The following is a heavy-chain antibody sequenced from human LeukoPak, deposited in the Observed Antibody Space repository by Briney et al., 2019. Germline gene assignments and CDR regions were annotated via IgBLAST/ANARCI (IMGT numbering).Heavy chain of an antibody. CDR2: ISAYNGNT. J-gene: IGHJ4*02. V-gene: IGHV1-18*01. CDR3: ARSYSSSWYFLYGY. CDR1: GYTFTSYG. Sequence: GASVKVSCMASGYTFTSYGISWVRRAPGQGLEWMGWISAYNGNTKYAQEPQGRVNMTTDTSTSTAYMEPRSLRSDDTAVYYCARSYSSSWYFLYGYWGQGTLVTVSS. D-gene: IGHD6-13*01.